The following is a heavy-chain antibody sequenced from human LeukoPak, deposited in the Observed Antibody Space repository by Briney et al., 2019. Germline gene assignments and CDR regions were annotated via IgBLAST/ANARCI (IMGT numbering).Heavy chain of an antibody. Sequence: ASVKVSCKASGYTFTSYGISWVRQAPGQGLEWMGWISGYNGKTNYAQKFQGRVTMTTDTFTSTAHMELTSLTSDDTAVYYCARSEWELTNWFDPWGQGTLVTVSS. D-gene: IGHD1-26*01. V-gene: IGHV1-18*01. CDR1: GYTFTSYG. J-gene: IGHJ5*02. CDR2: ISGYNGKT. CDR3: ARSEWELTNWFDP.